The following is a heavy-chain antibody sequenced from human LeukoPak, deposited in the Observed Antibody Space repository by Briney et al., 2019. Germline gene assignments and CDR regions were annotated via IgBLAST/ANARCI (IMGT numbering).Heavy chain of an antibody. D-gene: IGHD6-19*01. CDR1: GFPFSSYW. V-gene: IGHV3-74*01. Sequence: GGSLRLSCAASGFPFSSYWMHWVRQAPGKGLVWVSRIKSDGSSTSYADSVKGRFTISRDNAKNTVYLQMNSLRVEDTAVYYCARDREQWPRDAFDIWGQGTMVTVSS. J-gene: IGHJ3*02. CDR2: IKSDGSST. CDR3: ARDREQWPRDAFDI.